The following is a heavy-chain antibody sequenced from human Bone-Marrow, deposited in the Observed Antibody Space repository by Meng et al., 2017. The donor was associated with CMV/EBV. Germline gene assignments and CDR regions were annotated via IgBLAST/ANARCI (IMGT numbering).Heavy chain of an antibody. V-gene: IGHV1-2*02. CDR1: GYTFTGYY. CDR3: ARAGPYYYYGMDV. Sequence: ASVKVSCKTSGYTFTGYYMHWVRQAPGQGLEWMGWVNPNSGVTNYAQKFQGRVTMTRDTSISTVHMELSRLRSDDTAVYYCARAGPYYYYGMDVWGQGTTVTVSS. J-gene: IGHJ6*02. CDR2: VNPNSGVT.